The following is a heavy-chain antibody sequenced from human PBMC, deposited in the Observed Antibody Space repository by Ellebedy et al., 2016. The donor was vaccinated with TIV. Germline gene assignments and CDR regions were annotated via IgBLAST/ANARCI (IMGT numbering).Heavy chain of an antibody. CDR3: ARTYGDYYFDY. D-gene: IGHD4-17*01. Sequence: GGSLRLSCSASGFTFGSYGMHWIRQGPGKGLEWVAYISYDGSEKSHADSVKGRFTISRDKSKNTLYLQMNSLRREDTAVYFCARTYGDYYFDYWGQGTLVTVSS. CDR2: ISYDGSEK. J-gene: IGHJ4*02. CDR1: GFTFGSYG. V-gene: IGHV3-30*03.